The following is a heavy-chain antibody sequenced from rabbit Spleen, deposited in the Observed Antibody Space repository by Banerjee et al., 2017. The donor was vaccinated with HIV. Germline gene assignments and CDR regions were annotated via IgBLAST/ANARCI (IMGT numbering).Heavy chain of an antibody. J-gene: IGHJ6*01. V-gene: IGHV1S40*01. CDR1: GFSFSSYYY. Sequence: QSLEESGGDLVKPGASLTLTCTASGFSFSSYYYMSWVRQAPGKGLEWIACIYAGSSGNTYYASWAKGRFTISKTSSTTVTLQMTSLTAADTATYFCARDVAGSSGAPYYGMDLWGQGTLVTVS. CDR3: ARDVAGSSGAPYYGMDL. CDR2: IYAGSSGNT. D-gene: IGHD8-1*01.